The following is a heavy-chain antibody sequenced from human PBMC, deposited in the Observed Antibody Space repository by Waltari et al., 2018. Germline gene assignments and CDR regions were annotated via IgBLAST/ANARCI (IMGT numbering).Heavy chain of an antibody. D-gene: IGHD6-25*01. CDR1: GFTFSSYS. V-gene: IGHV3-30*18. CDR2: ISYDGRNK. Sequence: QVQLVESGGGVVQPGRSLRLSCAASGFTFSSYSMHWVRRAPGKGLEWVAGISYDGRNKYYADSVTGRITISRDNSKITLYLPMNSLGYEDAGVYYCANDVGGSGGGYAVWGQGTLVIVSS. CDR3: ANDVGGSGGGYAV. J-gene: IGHJ1*01.